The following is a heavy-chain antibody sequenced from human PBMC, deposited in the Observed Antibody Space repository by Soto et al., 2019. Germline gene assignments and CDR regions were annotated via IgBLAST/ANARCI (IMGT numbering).Heavy chain of an antibody. Sequence: QVQLVQSGAEVKKPGASVKVSCKASGYTFTSYGISWVRQAPGQGLEWMGWISAYNGNTNYAQKLQGRVTMTTDTSTSTAYMELRSLRSDDTAVYYCARERITMIVVVGHDAFDIWGQVTMVTVSS. CDR1: GYTFTSYG. D-gene: IGHD3-22*01. CDR3: ARERITMIVVVGHDAFDI. J-gene: IGHJ3*02. CDR2: ISAYNGNT. V-gene: IGHV1-18*04.